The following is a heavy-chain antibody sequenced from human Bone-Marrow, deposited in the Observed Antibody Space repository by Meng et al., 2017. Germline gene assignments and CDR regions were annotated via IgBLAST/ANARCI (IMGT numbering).Heavy chain of an antibody. D-gene: IGHD6-13*01. Sequence: QVHPVQSGAEVKKPGASVKVSCKASGYTFPDYWLHWVRRAPGQGLEWMGWISAYNGNTNYAQKLQGRVTMTTDTSTSTAYMELRSLRSDDTAMYYCARDEDISAAGKLFGDYWGQGTLVTVSS. V-gene: IGHV1-18*04. CDR3: ARDEDISAAGKLFGDY. CDR2: ISAYNGNT. CDR1: GYTFPDYW. J-gene: IGHJ4*02.